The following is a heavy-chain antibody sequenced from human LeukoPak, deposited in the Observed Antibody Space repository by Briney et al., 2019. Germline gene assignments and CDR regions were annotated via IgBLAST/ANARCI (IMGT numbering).Heavy chain of an antibody. Sequence: GGSLRLSCAASGFTFSSYAMHWVRQAPGKGLEWVAVISYDGSDKYYADSVKGRFTISRDNSKNTLYLQMNSLRAEDTAVYYCARAQRAVYSSSYTRGDASDIWGQGTMVTVSS. CDR1: GFTFSSYA. CDR3: ARAQRAVYSSSYTRGDASDI. V-gene: IGHV3-30*04. CDR2: ISYDGSDK. J-gene: IGHJ3*02. D-gene: IGHD6-13*01.